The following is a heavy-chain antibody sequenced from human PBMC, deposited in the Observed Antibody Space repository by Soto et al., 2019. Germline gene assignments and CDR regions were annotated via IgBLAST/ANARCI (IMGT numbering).Heavy chain of an antibody. Sequence: QLQLQESGPGLVKPSETLSLTCSVSDDSINSDKYYWGWIRQPPGKGLEWIGSIYYRGNAYYNPSLQTRVTITPDKSRSQFPPKLKSVTAADSAGYFWARLEGLATISYYFDFWGPGALVTVSS. D-gene: IGHD3-9*01. CDR1: DDSINSDKYY. J-gene: IGHJ4*02. CDR2: IYYRGNA. V-gene: IGHV4-39*01. CDR3: ARLEGLATISYYFDF.